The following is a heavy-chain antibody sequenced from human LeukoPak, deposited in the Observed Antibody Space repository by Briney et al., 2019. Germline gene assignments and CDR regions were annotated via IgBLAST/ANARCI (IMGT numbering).Heavy chain of an antibody. CDR3: AKITMVWGVTLDY. CDR1: GFTFSSYG. CDR2: IRYDGSNK. Sequence: PGGSLRLSCAASGFTFSSYGMHWVRQAPGKGLEWVAFIRYDGSNKYYADSVKGRFTISRDNSKNTLYLQMNSRRAEDTAVYYCAKITMVWGVTLDYWGQGTLVTVSS. D-gene: IGHD3-10*01. J-gene: IGHJ4*02. V-gene: IGHV3-30*02.